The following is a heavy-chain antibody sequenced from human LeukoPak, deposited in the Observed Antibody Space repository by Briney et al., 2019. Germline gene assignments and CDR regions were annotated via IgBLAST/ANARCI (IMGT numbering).Heavy chain of an antibody. V-gene: IGHV4-4*02. Sequence: PSGTLSLTCAVSGGSISSSNWWSWVRQPPGKGLEWIGEIYHSGSTNYNPSLKSRVTISVDRSENHFSLKLSSVTAADTAVYYCAKPPYISGSFYWGQGTLVTVSS. CDR3: AKPPYISGSFY. CDR1: GGSISSSNW. J-gene: IGHJ4*02. D-gene: IGHD6-19*01. CDR2: IYHSGST.